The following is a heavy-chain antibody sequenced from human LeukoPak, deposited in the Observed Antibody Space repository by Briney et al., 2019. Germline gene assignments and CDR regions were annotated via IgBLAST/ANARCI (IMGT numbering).Heavy chain of an antibody. CDR3: ARVLTAQRPQYYYYMDV. Sequence: ASVTVSFKASGGTFSSYAISWVRQAPGQGLAWMGGIIPIFGTANYAQKFQGRVTITTDESTSTAYMELSSLRSGDTAVYYCARVLTAQRPQYYYYMDVWGKGTTVTVSS. D-gene: IGHD6-25*01. CDR2: IIPIFGTA. CDR1: GGTFSSYA. J-gene: IGHJ6*03. V-gene: IGHV1-69*05.